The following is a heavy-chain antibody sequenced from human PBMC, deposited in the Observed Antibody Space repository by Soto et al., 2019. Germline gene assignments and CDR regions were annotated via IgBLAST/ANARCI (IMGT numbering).Heavy chain of an antibody. J-gene: IGHJ6*02. CDR1: GYTFTSYG. Sequence: ASVKVSCKASGYTFTSYGISWVRQAPGQGLEWMGWINPNSGGTNYAQKFQGWVTMTRDTSISTAYMELSRLRSDDTAVYYCARASYYYYGMDVWGQGTTVTVS. CDR2: INPNSGGT. CDR3: ARASYYYYGMDV. V-gene: IGHV1-2*04.